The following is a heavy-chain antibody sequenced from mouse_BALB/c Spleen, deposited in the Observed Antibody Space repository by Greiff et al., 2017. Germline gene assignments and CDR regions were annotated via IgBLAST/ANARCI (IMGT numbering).Heavy chain of an antibody. V-gene: IGHV3-1*02. J-gene: IGHJ3*01. Sequence: VQLQQSGPDLVKPSQSLSLTCTVTGYSITSGYSWHWIRQFPGNTLEWMGYIHYSGSTNYNPSLKSRNSITRDTSKNQFFLQLNSVTTEDTATYYCAGDYYGSPAWFAYWGQGTLVTVSA. D-gene: IGHD1-1*01. CDR2: IHYSGST. CDR3: AGDYYGSPAWFAY. CDR1: GYSITSGYS.